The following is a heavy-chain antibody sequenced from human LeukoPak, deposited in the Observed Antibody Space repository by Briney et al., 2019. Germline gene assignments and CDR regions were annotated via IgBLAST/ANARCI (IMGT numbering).Heavy chain of an antibody. Sequence: GGSLRLSCAASGFTFSNYAMSWVRQAPGKGLEWVSSISSSSSYIYYADSVKGRFTISRDNAKNSLYLQMNSLRAEDTAVYYCARDPKEYYYDSSGRRGDAFDIWGQGTMVTVSS. CDR1: GFTFSNYA. J-gene: IGHJ3*02. D-gene: IGHD3-22*01. V-gene: IGHV3-21*01. CDR2: ISSSSSYI. CDR3: ARDPKEYYYDSSGRRGDAFDI.